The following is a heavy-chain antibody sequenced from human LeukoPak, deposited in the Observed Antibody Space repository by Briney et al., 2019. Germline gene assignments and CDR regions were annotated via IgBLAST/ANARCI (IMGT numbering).Heavy chain of an antibody. V-gene: IGHV3-53*01. CDR2: IYSGGNT. CDR1: GFTVSSNS. D-gene: IGHD1-26*01. Sequence: GGSLRLSCTVSGFTVSSNSWSWVRQAPGKGLEWVSFIYSGGNTHYSDSVKGRFTISRDNSKNTLYLQMNSLRAEDTALYYCARDEFDSGSYFGAFDIWGQGTMVTVSS. J-gene: IGHJ3*02. CDR3: ARDEFDSGSYFGAFDI.